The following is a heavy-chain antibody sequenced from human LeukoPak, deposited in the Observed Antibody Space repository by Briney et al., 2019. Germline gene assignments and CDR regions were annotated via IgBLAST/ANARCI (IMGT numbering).Heavy chain of an antibody. Sequence: QPGGSLRLSCAASGFTFTTFWMSWVRQAPGKGLEWVANINQDGSQMYYVDSVKGRFTMSRDNAKNSLYLQMNSLRADDTAIYYCARLFCSGGRCDSRLDYWGQGTLVTVSS. CDR3: ARLFCSGGRCDSRLDY. V-gene: IGHV3-7*05. CDR1: GFTFTTFW. D-gene: IGHD2-15*01. CDR2: INQDGSQM. J-gene: IGHJ4*02.